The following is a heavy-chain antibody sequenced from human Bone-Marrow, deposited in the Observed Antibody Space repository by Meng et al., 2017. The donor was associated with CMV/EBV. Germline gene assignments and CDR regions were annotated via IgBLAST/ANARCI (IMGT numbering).Heavy chain of an antibody. CDR1: GFSLSGSS. CDR2: ITTKADNYAT. CDR3: TTASGFWGTHGLDV. V-gene: IGHV3-73*01. D-gene: IGHD3-16*01. J-gene: IGHJ6*02. Sequence: GGSLRLSCAASGFSLSGSSMNWVRQTSGKGLEWLGRITTKADNYATISGPSVKGRFNMSRDDSKNTAYMHMNSLKTEDTAVYYCTTASGFWGTHGLDVWGQGTTVTVSS.